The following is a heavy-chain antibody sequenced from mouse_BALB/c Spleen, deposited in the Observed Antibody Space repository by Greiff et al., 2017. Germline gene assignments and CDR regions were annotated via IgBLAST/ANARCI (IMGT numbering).Heavy chain of an antibody. V-gene: IGHV5-4*02. CDR2: ISDGGSYT. CDR1: GFTFSDYY. Sequence: DVKLVESGGGLVKPGGSLKLSCAASGFTFSDYYMYWVRQTPEKRLEWVATISDGGSYTYYPDSVKGRFTISRDNAKNNLYLQMSSLKSEDTAMYYCAREDDYDVGFAYWGQGTLVTVSA. D-gene: IGHD2-4*01. J-gene: IGHJ3*01. CDR3: AREDDYDVGFAY.